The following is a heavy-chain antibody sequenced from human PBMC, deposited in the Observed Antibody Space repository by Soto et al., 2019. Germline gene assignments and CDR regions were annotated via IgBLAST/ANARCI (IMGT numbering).Heavy chain of an antibody. J-gene: IGHJ6*03. CDR2: VFHSGTT. V-gene: IGHV4-59*01. Sequence: QVQLQESGPGLVKPSETLSLTCTVSGGSISTYYWSWLRQPPGKGLEWIGYVFHSGTTSYNPSLPSRVSISVDTATNQFSLRLSSVTAADTAVYYCARDRRGERFVDPYPFYYYYYMDVGGKGTTVTVSS. CDR1: GGSISTYY. D-gene: IGHD3-10*01. CDR3: ARDRRGERFVDPYPFYYYYYMDV.